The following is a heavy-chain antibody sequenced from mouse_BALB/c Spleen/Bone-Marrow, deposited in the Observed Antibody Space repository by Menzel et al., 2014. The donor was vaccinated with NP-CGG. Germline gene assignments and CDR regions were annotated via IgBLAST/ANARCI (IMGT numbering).Heavy chain of an antibody. CDR3: ARYYGSSYDY. CDR1: GFTFSSYA. J-gene: IGHJ2*01. CDR2: ISSGGNYT. Sequence: EVMLVESGGGLVKPGGSLKLSRAASGFTFSSYAMSWVRQTPEKRLEWVATISSGGNYTYYPDSVKGRFTISRDNAKNTLYLQMSSLRSEDTAMYYCARYYGSSYDYWGQGTTLTVSS. D-gene: IGHD1-1*01. V-gene: IGHV5-9-1*01.